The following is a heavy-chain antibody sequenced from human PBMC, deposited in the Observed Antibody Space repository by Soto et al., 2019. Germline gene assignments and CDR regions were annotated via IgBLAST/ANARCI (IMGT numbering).Heavy chain of an antibody. CDR1: GYPSTSNP. Sequence: QVHLVQSGPEVKKTGASVKVSCKTSGYPSTSNPLRWVPPAPAQGLEWMGWTSPHNGNAKYAQKFQDRVTLTADTAASTVYMELRSLRSGDSGVFYCARDRSGWYDCWGQGALVTVSA. V-gene: IGHV1-18*01. CDR2: TSPHNGNA. CDR3: ARDRSGWYDC. J-gene: IGHJ4*02. D-gene: IGHD6-19*01.